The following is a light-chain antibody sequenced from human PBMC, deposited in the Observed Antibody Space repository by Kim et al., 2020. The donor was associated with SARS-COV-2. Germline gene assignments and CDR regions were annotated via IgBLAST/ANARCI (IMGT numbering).Light chain of an antibody. V-gene: IGKV2-24*01. CDR2: QIS. Sequence: PASISCRSSQNLEHSDGHTYLSWLQRRPVQSPRLLIYQISNRFSGVPDRFSGSGAGTDFTLKISRVEAEDVGLYYCMQSTQFPRTFGQGTKVDIK. CDR3: MQSTQFPRT. J-gene: IGKJ1*01. CDR1: QNLEHSDGHTY.